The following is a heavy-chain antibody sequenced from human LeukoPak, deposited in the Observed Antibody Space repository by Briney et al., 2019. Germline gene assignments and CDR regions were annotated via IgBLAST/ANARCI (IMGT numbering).Heavy chain of an antibody. Sequence: QTGGSLRLSCAASGFTVSSNYMSWVRQAPGKGLEWVSVIYSGGSTYYADSVKGRFTISRDNSKNTLYLQMNSLRAEDTAVYYCARDLSGWYDYWGQGTLVTVSS. CDR1: GFTVSSNY. V-gene: IGHV3-66*01. J-gene: IGHJ4*02. D-gene: IGHD6-19*01. CDR3: ARDLSGWYDY. CDR2: IYSGGST.